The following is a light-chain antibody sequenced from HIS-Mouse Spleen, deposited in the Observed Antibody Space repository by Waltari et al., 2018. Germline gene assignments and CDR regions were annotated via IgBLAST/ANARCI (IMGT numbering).Light chain of an antibody. CDR3: SSYAGSNNLGV. CDR1: SSDVGGYHY. Sequence: QSALTQPPSASGSPGQSVTISCTGTSSDVGGYHYVSSYQQHPGKAPKLMIYEVSKRPSGVPDRFSGSKSGNTASLTVSGLQAEDEADYYCSSYAGSNNLGVFGTGTKVTVL. V-gene: IGLV2-8*01. CDR2: EVS. J-gene: IGLJ1*01.